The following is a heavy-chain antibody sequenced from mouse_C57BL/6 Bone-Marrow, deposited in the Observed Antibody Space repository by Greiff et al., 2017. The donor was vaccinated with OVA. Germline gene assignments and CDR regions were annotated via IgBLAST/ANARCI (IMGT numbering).Heavy chain of an antibody. CDR2: IYPSDSET. Sequence: LVRPGSSVKLSCKASGYTFTSYWMAWVKQRPGQGLEWIGNIYPSDSETHYNQKFKDKATLTVDKSSSTAYMQLSSLTSEDSAVYYCARSTGLHYGDYFDYWGQGTTLTVSS. V-gene: IGHV1-61*01. CDR3: ARSTGLHYGDYFDY. J-gene: IGHJ2*01. CDR1: GYTFTSYW. D-gene: IGHD1-1*01.